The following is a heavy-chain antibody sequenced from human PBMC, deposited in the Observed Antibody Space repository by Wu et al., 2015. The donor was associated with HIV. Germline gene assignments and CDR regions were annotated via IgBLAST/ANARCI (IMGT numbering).Heavy chain of an antibody. CDR2: IRPDSGAT. J-gene: IGHJ6*03. CDR3: ARDLGDDFAVRGYYWYMDV. V-gene: IGHV1-2*02. Sequence: QVRLLQSGAEVKSPGSSVTVPCQTSGYTFNRFPINWLRQAPGQGLEWMGWIRPDSGATVYAEKFEDRVTMTRDASISTAYMQLNRLRSDDTAVYFCARDLGDDFAVRGYYWYMDVWGRGTAITVSS. CDR1: GYTFNRFP. D-gene: IGHD2-21*01.